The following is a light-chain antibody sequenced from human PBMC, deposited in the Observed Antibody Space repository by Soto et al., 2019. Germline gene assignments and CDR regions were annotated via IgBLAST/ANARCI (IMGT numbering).Light chain of an antibody. CDR2: GAS. J-gene: IGKJ3*01. CDR1: QTISSNY. CDR3: QQYGRSPPEFT. V-gene: IGKV3-20*01. Sequence: EIVLTQSPGTLSLSAGERATLSCRASQTISSNYLAWYQQKPGQAPRLLIFGASYRATGIPDRFRGSGSGTDFSLTLSRLEPEDFAVYYCQQYGRSPPEFTFGPGTKVDIK.